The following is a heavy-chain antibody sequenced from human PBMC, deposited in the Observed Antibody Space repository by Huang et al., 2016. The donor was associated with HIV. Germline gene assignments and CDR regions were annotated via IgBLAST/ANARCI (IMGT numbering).Heavy chain of an antibody. CDR3: ARDATGYGTGWSTEFDY. J-gene: IGHJ4*02. Sequence: HVQLVQSGADVKKPGASVKVSCKASGYTVDSDGINWVRQAPGQGLEWMGWSGPHSGKTNHAQKLQGRVTMTTDTTTSTAYMELRILTSDDTAVYYCARDATGYGTGWSTEFDYWGQGTLVTVSS. V-gene: IGHV1-18*04. D-gene: IGHD6-19*01. CDR2: SGPHSGKT. CDR1: GYTVDSDG.